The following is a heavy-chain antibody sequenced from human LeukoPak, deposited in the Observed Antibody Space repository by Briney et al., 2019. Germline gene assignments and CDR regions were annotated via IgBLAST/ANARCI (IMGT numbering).Heavy chain of an antibody. CDR1: AYTFTSYD. J-gene: IGHJ4*02. D-gene: IGHD5-12*01. V-gene: IGHV1-8*01. CDR2: MNPNSGNT. CDR3: ARASGFERKDSFSY. Sequence: GASVKVSCKASAYTFTSYDINWVRQATGQGLEWMGWMNPNSGNTGYAQRFQGRVTMTRDNSISTAYMELSNLTSEDTAVYFCARASGFERKDSFSYWGQGTLVTVSS.